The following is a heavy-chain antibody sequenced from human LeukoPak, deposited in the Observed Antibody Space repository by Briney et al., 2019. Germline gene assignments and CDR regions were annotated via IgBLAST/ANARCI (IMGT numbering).Heavy chain of an antibody. CDR2: LNWNSGGI. V-gene: IGHV3-9*01. CDR3: AKDRGALPSAGELDP. J-gene: IGHJ5*02. Sequence: GGSLRLSCAASGFTFDDYAMHWVRQAPGKGLERVSGLNWNSGGIGYADSVKGRFTISRDNAKNSLYLQMNSLRAEDTALYYCAKDRGALPSAGELDPWGQGTLVTVSS. D-gene: IGHD1-26*01. CDR1: GFTFDDYA.